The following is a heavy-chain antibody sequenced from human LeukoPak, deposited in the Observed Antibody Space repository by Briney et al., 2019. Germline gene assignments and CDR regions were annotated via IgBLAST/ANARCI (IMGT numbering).Heavy chain of an antibody. CDR1: GFTFSNAW. CDR2: ISSSSSYI. CDR3: ARVRIVATIIDY. J-gene: IGHJ4*02. V-gene: IGHV3-21*01. Sequence: GGSLRLSCAASGFTFSNAWMSWVRQAPGKGLEWVSSISSSSSYIYYADSVKGRSTISRDNAKNSLYLQMNSLRAEDTAVYYCARVRIVATIIDYWGQGTLVTVSS. D-gene: IGHD5-12*01.